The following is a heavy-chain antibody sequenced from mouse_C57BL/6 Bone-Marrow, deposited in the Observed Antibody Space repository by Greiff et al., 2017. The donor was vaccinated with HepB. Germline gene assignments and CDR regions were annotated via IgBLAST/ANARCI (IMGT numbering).Heavy chain of an antibody. CDR2: INPSNGCT. CDR1: GYTFTSYW. J-gene: IGHJ4*01. CDR3: ARGSRWYYAMDY. D-gene: IGHD1-1*01. Sequence: QVQLQQPGTELVKPGASVKLSCKASGYTFTSYWMHWVKQRPGQGLEWIGNINPSNGCTNYNEKFKSKATLTVDKSSSTAYMQLSSLTSEDSAVYYGARGSRWYYAMDYWGQGTSVTVSS. V-gene: IGHV1-53*01.